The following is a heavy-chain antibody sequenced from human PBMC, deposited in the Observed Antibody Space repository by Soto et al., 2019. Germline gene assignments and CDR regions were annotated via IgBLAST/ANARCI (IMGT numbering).Heavy chain of an antibody. CDR3: ARAYSTSDISKKLGY. D-gene: IGHD3-9*01. J-gene: IGHJ4*02. Sequence: GGSLRLSCAASGFTFSSYAMSWVRQAPGKGLEWVSAISGSGRSTYYADSVKGRFTISRDNSEDTLYLQMNSLRADDTAVYYCARAYSTSDISKKLGYWGQGSLVTVSS. CDR2: ISGSGRST. V-gene: IGHV3-23*01. CDR1: GFTFSSYA.